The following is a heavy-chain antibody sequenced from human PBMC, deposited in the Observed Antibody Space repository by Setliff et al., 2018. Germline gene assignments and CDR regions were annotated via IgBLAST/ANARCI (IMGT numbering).Heavy chain of an antibody. V-gene: IGHV4-34*01. J-gene: IGHJ4*02. CDR3: ARGRNVASRLLDS. CDR1: GGTFTYYY. CDR2: ITHTGTTGST. D-gene: IGHD6-6*01. Sequence: SETLSLTCAASGGTFTYYYWTWIRQSPAKGLEWIGEITHTGTTGSTKYNPSLKSRVTMSIDTSKNQFSLMVTSVTAADTAVYCCARGRNVASRLLDSWGQGTLVTVSS.